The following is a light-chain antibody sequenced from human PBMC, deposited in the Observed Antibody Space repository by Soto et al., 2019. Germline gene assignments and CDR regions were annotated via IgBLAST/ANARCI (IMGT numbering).Light chain of an antibody. CDR3: QQYNSYPGT. CDR1: ESITSW. CDR2: DAA. Sequence: DIQMTQSPSALSASVGDRVTISCRASESITSWLAWYQQKPGKAPRLLISDAANLESGVTSRFTGSGYGTEFTLTINSLQPDDFATYFCQQYNSYPGTFGQGTKVEIE. J-gene: IGKJ1*01. V-gene: IGKV1-5*01.